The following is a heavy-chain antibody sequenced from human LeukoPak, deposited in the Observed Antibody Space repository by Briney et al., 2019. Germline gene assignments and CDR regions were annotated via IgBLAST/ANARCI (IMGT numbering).Heavy chain of an antibody. V-gene: IGHV4-4*02. D-gene: IGHD1-26*01. CDR1: GGSILTTNW. CDR2: VHLSGAS. CDR3: TRESGAFSPFGF. Sequence: SETLSLTCAVSGGSILTTNWWSWVRQPPGKGLEWIGEVHLSGASNYNPSLKSRVNMSIDKSKNQLSLELTSVTAADTAIYYCTRESGAFSPFGFWGQGTLVTVSP. J-gene: IGHJ4*02.